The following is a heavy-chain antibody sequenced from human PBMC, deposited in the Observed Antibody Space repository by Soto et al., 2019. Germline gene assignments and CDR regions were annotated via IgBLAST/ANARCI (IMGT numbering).Heavy chain of an antibody. CDR2: ISYDGSNK. V-gene: IGHV3-30-3*01. CDR3: ARDHDSSGYYGLDY. J-gene: IGHJ4*02. CDR1: GFTFSSYA. Sequence: QVQLVESGGGVVQPGRSLRLSCAASGFTFSSYAMQWVRQAAGKGLEWVAVISYDGSNKYYADSVKGRFTISRDNSKNTLYLQMNSLRAEDTAVYYCARDHDSSGYYGLDYWGQGTLVTVSS. D-gene: IGHD3-22*01.